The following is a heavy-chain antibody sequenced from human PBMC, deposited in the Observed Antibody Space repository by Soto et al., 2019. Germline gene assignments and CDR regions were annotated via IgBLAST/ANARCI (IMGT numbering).Heavy chain of an antibody. D-gene: IGHD6-19*01. V-gene: IGHV3-23*01. CDR2: ISGSGGSS. CDR1: GFTFSNYA. Sequence: EVQLLESGGGLVQPGGSLRLSCAASGFTFSNYAMNWVHQAPGKWLEWVSTISGSGGSSYYADPVKGRLTISRDSSKNTLYQQMNSLRAWDSAIYYCAKEGTSGLYYCVSWGQGTLLTVSS. CDR3: AKEGTSGLYYCVS. J-gene: IGHJ4*02.